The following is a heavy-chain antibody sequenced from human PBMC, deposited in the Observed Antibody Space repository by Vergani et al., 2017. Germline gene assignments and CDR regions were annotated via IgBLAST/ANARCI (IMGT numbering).Heavy chain of an antibody. CDR3: AGQKEYYMDV. Sequence: QVQLQESGPGLVKASQTLSLTCSVSGAYVGSGGYSWTWVRQRPGMGLDWIGYIYYSGTTYYNPSLGSRLTISLDTSENHLSLKLTSVTDADTAGYYCAGQKEYYMDVWGKGTTVTVS. V-gene: IGHV4-31*03. J-gene: IGHJ6*03. CDR2: IYYSGTT. CDR1: GAYVGSGGYS.